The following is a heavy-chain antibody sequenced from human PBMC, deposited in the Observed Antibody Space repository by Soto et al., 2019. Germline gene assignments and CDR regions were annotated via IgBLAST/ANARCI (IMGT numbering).Heavy chain of an antibody. Sequence: ASVKVSCKASGYTFTGYYMHWVRQAPGQGLEWMGWINPNSGGTNYAQKLQGRVTMTTDTSMSTAYMELRSLRSDDTAVYYCARDSADTAMGTFDYWGQGTLVTVSS. CDR2: INPNSGGT. CDR1: GYTFTGYY. V-gene: IGHV1-2*02. D-gene: IGHD5-18*01. CDR3: ARDSADTAMGTFDY. J-gene: IGHJ4*02.